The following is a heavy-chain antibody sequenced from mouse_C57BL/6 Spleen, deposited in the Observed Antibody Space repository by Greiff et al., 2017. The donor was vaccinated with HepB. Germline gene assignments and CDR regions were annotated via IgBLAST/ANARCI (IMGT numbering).Heavy chain of an antibody. V-gene: IGHV1-63*01. Sequence: QVQLQQSGAELVRPGTSVKMSCKASGYTFTNYWIGWAKQRPGHGLEWIGDIYPGGGYTNYNEKFKGKATLTADKSSSTAYMQFSSLTSEDSAIYYCARGTDWYFDVWGTGTTVTVSS. CDR3: ARGTDWYFDV. D-gene: IGHD3-3*01. CDR1: GYTFTNYW. J-gene: IGHJ1*03. CDR2: IYPGGGYT.